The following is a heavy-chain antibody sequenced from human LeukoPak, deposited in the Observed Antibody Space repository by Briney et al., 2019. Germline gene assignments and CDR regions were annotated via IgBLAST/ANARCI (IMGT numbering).Heavy chain of an antibody. CDR2: ISYDGSNK. V-gene: IGHV3-30-3*01. D-gene: IGHD6-19*01. CDR1: GFTFSSYA. CDR3: ARSSIAVAGTGVEDY. Sequence: PGRSLRLSCAASGFTFSSYAMHWVRQAPGKGLEWVAVISYDGSNKYYADSVKGRFTISRDNSKNTLYLQMNSLRAEDMAVYYCARSSIAVAGTGVEDYWGQGTLVTVSS. J-gene: IGHJ4*02.